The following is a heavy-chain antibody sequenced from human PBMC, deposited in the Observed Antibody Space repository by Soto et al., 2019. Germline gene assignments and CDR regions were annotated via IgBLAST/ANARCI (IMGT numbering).Heavy chain of an antibody. D-gene: IGHD6-19*01. Sequence: ASVKVSCKASGYTFTGYYMHWVRQAPGQGLEWMGWINPNSGGTNYAQKFQGRVTMTRDTSISTAYMELSRLRSDDTAVYYCARDEAVAGSYYYYYGMDVWGQVPTVTVSS. CDR3: ARDEAVAGSYYYYYGMDV. CDR2: INPNSGGT. J-gene: IGHJ6*02. V-gene: IGHV1-2*02. CDR1: GYTFTGYY.